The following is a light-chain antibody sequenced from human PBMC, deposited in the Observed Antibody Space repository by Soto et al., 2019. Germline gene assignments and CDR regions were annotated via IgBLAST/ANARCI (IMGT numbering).Light chain of an antibody. CDR1: KLGNKY. V-gene: IGLV3-1*01. CDR2: QDT. J-gene: IGLJ3*02. CDR3: QVWDSSVV. Sequence: SYELTQPPSVSVSPGQTANITCSGDKLGNKYACWYQQKPGQSPVLVIYQDTKRPSGIPERFSGSNSGNTATLTISGTQSMDEADYYCQVWDSSVVFGGGTKLTVL.